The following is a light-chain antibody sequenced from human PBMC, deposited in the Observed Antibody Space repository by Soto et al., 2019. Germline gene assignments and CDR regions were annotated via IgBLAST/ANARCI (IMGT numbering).Light chain of an antibody. V-gene: IGLV2-14*01. CDR2: DVS. J-gene: IGLJ2*01. CDR3: NSHTSSSALVL. CDR1: SSDIGGYNY. Sequence: QSALTQPASVSGSPGQSITISCTGSSSDIGGYNYVSWHQQHPGKAPKLMIYDVSNRPSGVSNRFSGSKSGNTASLTISGLQAEDEADYYCNSHTSSSALVLFGGGTQLTVL.